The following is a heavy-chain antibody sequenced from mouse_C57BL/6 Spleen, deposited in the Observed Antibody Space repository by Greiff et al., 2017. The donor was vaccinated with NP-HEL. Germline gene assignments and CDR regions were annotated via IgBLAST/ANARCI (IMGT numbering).Heavy chain of an antibody. Sequence: EVQGVESGGGLVQPGGSLSLSCAASGFTFTDYYMSWVRQPPGKALEWLGFIRNKANGYTTEYSASVQGRFTISRDNSQSILYLQMNALRAEDSATYYCARSPDGYYPFDYWGQGTTLTVSS. CDR1: GFTFTDYY. D-gene: IGHD2-3*01. CDR2: IRNKANGYTT. V-gene: IGHV7-3*01. J-gene: IGHJ2*01. CDR3: ARSPDGYYPFDY.